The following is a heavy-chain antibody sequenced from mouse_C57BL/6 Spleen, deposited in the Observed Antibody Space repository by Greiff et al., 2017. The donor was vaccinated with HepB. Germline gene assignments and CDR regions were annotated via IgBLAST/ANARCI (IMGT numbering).Heavy chain of an antibody. CDR2: ISSGGSYT. CDR3: ARHLTGTGDY. V-gene: IGHV5-6*01. J-gene: IGHJ2*01. CDR1: GFTFSSYG. D-gene: IGHD4-1*01. Sequence: EVKLMESAGDLVKPGGSLKLSCAASGFTFSSYGMSWVRQTPDKRLEWVATISSGGSYTYYPDSVKGRFTISRDNAKNTLYLQMSSLKSEDTAMYYCARHLTGTGDYWGQGTTLTVSS.